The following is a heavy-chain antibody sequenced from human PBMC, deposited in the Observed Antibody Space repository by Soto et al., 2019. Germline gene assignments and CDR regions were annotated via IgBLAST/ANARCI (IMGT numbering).Heavy chain of an antibody. Sequence: ASVKVSCKASGYTFTSYGISWVRQAPGQGLEWMGWISAYNGNTNYAQKLQGRVTMTTDTSTSTAYMELRSLRSDDAAVYYCARDRGNSSGWYLAYYYYYYGMDVWGQGTTVTVSS. CDR1: GYTFTSYG. CDR3: ARDRGNSSGWYLAYYYYYYGMDV. D-gene: IGHD6-19*01. CDR2: ISAYNGNT. J-gene: IGHJ6*02. V-gene: IGHV1-18*04.